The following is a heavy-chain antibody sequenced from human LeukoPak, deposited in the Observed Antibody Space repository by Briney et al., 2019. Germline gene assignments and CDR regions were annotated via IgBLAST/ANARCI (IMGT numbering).Heavy chain of an antibody. D-gene: IGHD2-2*01. CDR3: AREGGRYCSSTSCYPMAFDY. CDR2: IWYDGSNK. V-gene: IGHV3-33*01. CDR1: GFTFSSYG. J-gene: IGHJ4*02. Sequence: PGRSLRLSCAASGFTFSSYGMHWVRQAPGKGLEWVAVIWYDGSNKYYADSVKGRFIISRDNSKNTLYLQMNSLRAEDTAVYYCAREGGRYCSSTSCYPMAFDYWGQGTLVTVSS.